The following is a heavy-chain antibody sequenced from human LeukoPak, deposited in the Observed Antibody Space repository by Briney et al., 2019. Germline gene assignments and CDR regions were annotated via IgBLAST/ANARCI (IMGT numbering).Heavy chain of an antibody. D-gene: IGHD4-17*01. Sequence: GGSLRLSCAASGFTFSSYAMHWVRQAPGKGLEWVAVISYDGSNKYYADSVKGRFTISRDNSKNTLYLQMNSLRAEDTAVYYCAREYGDYYYYGMDVWGQGTTVTVSS. CDR2: ISYDGSNK. V-gene: IGHV3-30-3*01. CDR3: AREYGDYYYYGMDV. J-gene: IGHJ6*02. CDR1: GFTFSSYA.